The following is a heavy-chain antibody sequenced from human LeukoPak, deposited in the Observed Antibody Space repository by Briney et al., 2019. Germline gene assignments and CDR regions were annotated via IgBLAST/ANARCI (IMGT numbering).Heavy chain of an antibody. Sequence: PSETLSLTCTVSGDSISSYYWSWIRQPAGKGLEWIGYIYYSGSTNYNPSLKSRVTISVDTSKNQFSLKLSSVTAADTAVYYCARSATVTTREFDYWGQGTLVTVSS. V-gene: IGHV4-59*01. CDR3: ARSATVTTREFDY. CDR2: IYYSGST. D-gene: IGHD4-17*01. CDR1: GDSISSYY. J-gene: IGHJ4*02.